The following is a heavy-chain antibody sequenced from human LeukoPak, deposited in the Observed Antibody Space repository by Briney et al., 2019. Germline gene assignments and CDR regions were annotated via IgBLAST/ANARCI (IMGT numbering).Heavy chain of an antibody. Sequence: SETLSLTCIVSGGSISSSSYYWAWIRQPPGKGLEWIGSVFYSGSTYYNPSLKSRVTISVDTSKNQFSLKMTSVTAADTAVYYCVRQTYSSGWNSWGQGTPVTVSS. V-gene: IGHV4-39*01. J-gene: IGHJ4*02. CDR1: GGSISSSSYY. CDR3: VRQTYSSGWNS. D-gene: IGHD6-19*01. CDR2: VFYSGST.